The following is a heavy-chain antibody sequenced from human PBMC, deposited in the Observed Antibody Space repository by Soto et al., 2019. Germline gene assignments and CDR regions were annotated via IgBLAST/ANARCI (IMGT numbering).Heavy chain of an antibody. V-gene: IGHV4-59*01. CDR3: ARSDGRY. Sequence: SETLSLTCTVSGGSISTYYWSWIRQPPGKGLEWIGYIYYSGSTDYNPSLKSRVTISVDTSKNQSSLKLSSVTAADTAVYYCARSDGRYWGQGTLVTVSS. CDR2: IYYSGST. CDR1: GGSISTYY. J-gene: IGHJ4*02.